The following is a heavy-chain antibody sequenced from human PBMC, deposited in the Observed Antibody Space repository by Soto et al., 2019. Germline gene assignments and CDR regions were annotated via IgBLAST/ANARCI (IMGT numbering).Heavy chain of an antibody. V-gene: IGHV1-69*02. CDR1: GGTFRNYP. J-gene: IGHJ4*02. Sequence: VQLVQSGTGVKKPGSSVKVSCKASGGTFRNYPINWVRPAPGQGLEWMGSIFPLTDIPDYAQNFQARLTISADKSTSTAYMELSSLTSDDTAMYFCARGPLVVLNYFESWGQGTLVTVSS. CDR2: IFPLTDIP. CDR3: ARGPLVVLNYFES.